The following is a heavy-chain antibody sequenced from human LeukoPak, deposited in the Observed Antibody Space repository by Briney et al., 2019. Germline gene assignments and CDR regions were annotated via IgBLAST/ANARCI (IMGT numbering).Heavy chain of an antibody. CDR2: IKGDGSEK. J-gene: IGHJ4*02. D-gene: IGHD3-10*01. Sequence: GGSLRLSCAASGFTFSTYWMSWVRQAPGEGLEWVANIKGDGSEKYYGDSVKGRFTISRDNAKNSLYLEMNSLRAEDTAVYYCARDKKSGESSEIDYWGQGTLVTVSS. CDR1: GFTFSTYW. CDR3: ARDKKSGESSEIDY. V-gene: IGHV3-7*01.